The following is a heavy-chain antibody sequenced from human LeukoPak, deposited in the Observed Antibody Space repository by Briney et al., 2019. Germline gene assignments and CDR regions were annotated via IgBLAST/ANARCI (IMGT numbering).Heavy chain of an antibody. CDR2: ISGSGVSA. CDR1: GIPFTSYA. Sequence: GGSLRLSCAASGIPFTSYAMSWVRQAPGKGLEWVSEISGSGVSAYYGDSVKGRFTISRDISKNTLYLQMDSLRVDDTAVYYCARFPSGYGSGMDVWGRGTTVTVSS. D-gene: IGHD3-10*01. V-gene: IGHV3-23*01. J-gene: IGHJ6*02. CDR3: ARFPSGYGSGMDV.